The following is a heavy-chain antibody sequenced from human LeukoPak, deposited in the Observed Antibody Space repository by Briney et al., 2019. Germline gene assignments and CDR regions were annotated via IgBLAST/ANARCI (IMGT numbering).Heavy chain of an antibody. Sequence: GESLKISCKGLGYEFSTYWNAWVRQRPGKGLEWMGIIYPGGSETRYDPSFQGQVTISADRSTSTAYLQWSSLRASDTAMYYCARASRDGYNQNFDHWGQGTLVTVSS. D-gene: IGHD5-24*01. CDR2: IYPGGSET. CDR3: ARASRDGYNQNFDH. CDR1: GYEFSTYW. V-gene: IGHV5-51*01. J-gene: IGHJ4*02.